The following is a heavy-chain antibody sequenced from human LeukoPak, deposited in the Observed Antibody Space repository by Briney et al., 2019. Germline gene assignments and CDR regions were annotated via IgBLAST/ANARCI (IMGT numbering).Heavy chain of an antibody. CDR2: IYYSGST. D-gene: IGHD3-10*01. V-gene: IGHV4-30-4*08. Sequence: TTSETLSLTCTVSGGSISSGDYYWSWIRQPPGNGLEWIGYIYYSGSTYYNPSLKSRVTISVDTSKNQFSLRLSSVTAADTAVYYYARAIRFTINWFDPWGQGTLVTVSS. CDR1: GGSISSGDYY. J-gene: IGHJ5*02. CDR3: ARAIRFTINWFDP.